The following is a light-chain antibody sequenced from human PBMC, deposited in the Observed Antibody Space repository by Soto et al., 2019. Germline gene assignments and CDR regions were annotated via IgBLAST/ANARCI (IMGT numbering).Light chain of an antibody. J-gene: IGLJ3*02. V-gene: IGLV7-43*01. CDR3: LLSDSGTWV. CDR1: TGAVTSGYY. CDR2: STS. Sequence: QAVVTQEPSLTVSPGGTVTLTCASSTGAVTSGYYPNWFQQKPGQAPRALIYSTSNKDSWTPARFSGSLLGGKAALTLSGVQPEDEAEYYCLLSDSGTWVFGGGTKLTVL.